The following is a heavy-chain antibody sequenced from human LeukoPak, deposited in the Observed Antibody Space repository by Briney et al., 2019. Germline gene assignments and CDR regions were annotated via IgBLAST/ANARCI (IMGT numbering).Heavy chain of an antibody. Sequence: SETLSLTCSVSGASMTTYYWSWIRQPAGKGLEYIGRIFASGSASYNIALKSRVTMSIDTSQHQFSLRLSSVTAADTAVYYCAREVRFKQLGSYFDYWGQGTLVTVSS. CDR2: IFASGSA. J-gene: IGHJ4*02. CDR3: AREVRFKQLGSYFDY. CDR1: GASMTTYY. D-gene: IGHD6-13*01. V-gene: IGHV4-4*07.